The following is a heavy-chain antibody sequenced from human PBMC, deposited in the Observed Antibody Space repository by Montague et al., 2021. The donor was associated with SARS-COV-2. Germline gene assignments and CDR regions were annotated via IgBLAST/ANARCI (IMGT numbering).Heavy chain of an antibody. J-gene: IGHJ4*02. D-gene: IGHD6-13*01. CDR1: GVSFSGYY. Sequence: SETLSLTCAVYGVSFSGYYWSLIRQPPGKGLEWIGEINHSGSTNYNPSLKSRVTITVDTSKNQFSLKLSSVTAADTAVYYCARGSYSSSWYGPKYYFDYWGQGTLVTVSS. CDR3: ARGSYSSSWYGPKYYFDY. V-gene: IGHV4-34*01. CDR2: INHSGST.